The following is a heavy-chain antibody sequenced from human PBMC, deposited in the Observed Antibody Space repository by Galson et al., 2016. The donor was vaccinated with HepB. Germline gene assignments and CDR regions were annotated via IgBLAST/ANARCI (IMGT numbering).Heavy chain of an antibody. CDR3: ARDREGTSWFSGDYDHYGMDV. J-gene: IGHJ6*02. V-gene: IGHV3-21*01. CDR1: GFTFSSHS. Sequence: SLRLSCAASGFTFSSHSMTWVRQALGKGLEWVSSISRSSRHIYYADSVKGRFTISRDNAKNSLYLQMNSLRVEDTAVYFCARDREGTSWFSGDYDHYGMDVWGQGTTVTVSS. CDR2: ISRSSRHI. D-gene: IGHD6-13*01.